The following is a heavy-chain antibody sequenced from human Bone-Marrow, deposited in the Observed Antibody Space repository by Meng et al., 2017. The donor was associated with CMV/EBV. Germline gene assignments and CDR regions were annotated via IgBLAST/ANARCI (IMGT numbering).Heavy chain of an antibody. CDR1: GFTFSSYS. CDR2: ISSSSSYI. CDR3: ARLPLRYCSSTSRYYFDY. Sequence: GESLKISCAASGFTFSSYSMNWVRQAPGKGLEWVSSISSSSSYIYYADSVKGRFTISRDNAKNSLYLQMNSLRAEDTAVYYCARLPLRYCSSTSRYYFDYWGQGTLVTVSS. J-gene: IGHJ4*02. D-gene: IGHD2-2*01. V-gene: IGHV3-21*01.